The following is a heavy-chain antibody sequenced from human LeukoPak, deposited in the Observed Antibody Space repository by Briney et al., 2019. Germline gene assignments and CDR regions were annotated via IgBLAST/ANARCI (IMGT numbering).Heavy chain of an antibody. V-gene: IGHV4-39*01. D-gene: IGHD6-13*01. J-gene: IGHJ6*03. CDR3: ARLRQQLIYYMDV. CDR1: GGSISSSSYY. Sequence: PETLSLTCTVSGGSISSSSYYWGWIRQPPGKGLEWIGSIYYSGSTYYNPSLKSRVTISVDTSKNQFSLKLSSVTAADTAVYYCARLRQQLIYYMDVWGKGTTVTVSS. CDR2: IYYSGST.